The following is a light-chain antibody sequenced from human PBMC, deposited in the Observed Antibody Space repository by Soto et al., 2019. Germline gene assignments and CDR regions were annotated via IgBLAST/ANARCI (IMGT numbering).Light chain of an antibody. CDR2: EAS. V-gene: IGKV1D-12*01. CDR3: QQANMVTST. J-gene: IGKJ5*01. CDR1: QSLXNG. Sequence: IRVTQSASSVPASVADRDTIACRASQSLXNGLDWFQQKPGKAPKILXYEASSWQSGVPSRISGSGSGTDFTLTISSLHPEYSATYYCQQANMVTSTFGQGTRLEIK.